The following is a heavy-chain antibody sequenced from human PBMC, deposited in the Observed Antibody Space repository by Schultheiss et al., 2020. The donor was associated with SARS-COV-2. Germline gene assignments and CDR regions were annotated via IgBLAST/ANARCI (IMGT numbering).Heavy chain of an antibody. CDR1: GYTFTTYG. CDR2: INPSGGST. Sequence: ASVKVSCKASGYTFTTYGISWVRQAPGQGLEWMGIINPSGGSTSYAQKLQGRVTMTTDTSTSTAYMELRSLRSDDTAVYYCARATVGTTKTEWYYGVDVWGQGTTVTVSS. D-gene: IGHD4-23*01. CDR3: ARATVGTTKTEWYYGVDV. J-gene: IGHJ6*02. V-gene: IGHV1-18*01.